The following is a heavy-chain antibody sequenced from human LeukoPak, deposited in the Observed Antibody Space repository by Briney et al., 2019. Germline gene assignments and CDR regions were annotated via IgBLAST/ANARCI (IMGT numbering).Heavy chain of an antibody. CDR1: GFTFSSYW. CDR2: INTDGSST. D-gene: IGHD1-26*01. J-gene: IGHJ5*02. CDR3: AKAGGRYGWFDP. Sequence: PGGCLRLSCAASGFTFSSYWMHWVRQAPGKGLLWVSRINTDGSSTSYADSVRGRFTISRDNAKNTLYLQMNSLRAEDTAVYYCAKAGGRYGWFDPWGQGTLVVVSS. V-gene: IGHV3-74*01.